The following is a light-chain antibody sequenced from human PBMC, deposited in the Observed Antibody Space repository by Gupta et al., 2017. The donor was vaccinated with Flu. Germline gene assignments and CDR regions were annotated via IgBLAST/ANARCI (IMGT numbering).Light chain of an antibody. CDR1: QFVSSTT. Sequence: EIVLTQSPATLSLSPGERAALSCSASQFVSSTTLAWYQQKPGQPPRLLIYGASSRATGTPDRVGGRGSGTDFTLSISRLESEDVVVYYCQQYGRSPWTFGQGTKVDI. CDR3: QQYGRSPWT. CDR2: GAS. J-gene: IGKJ1*01. V-gene: IGKV3-20*01.